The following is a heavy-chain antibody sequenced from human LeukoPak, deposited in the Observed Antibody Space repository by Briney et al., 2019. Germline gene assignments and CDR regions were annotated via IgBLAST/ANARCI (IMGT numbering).Heavy chain of an antibody. CDR2: INPNSGGT. CDR3: ARAGARWELLNYYYYYGMDV. J-gene: IGHJ6*02. V-gene: IGHV1-2*02. CDR1: RYTFAGYS. D-gene: IGHD1-26*01. Sequence: ASVKVSCKASRYTFAGYSMHWVRQAPGQGLEWMGWINPNSGGTNYAQKFQGRVTMTGDTSISTAYMELSRLRSDDTAVYYCARAGARWELLNYYYYYGMDVWGQGTTVTVSS.